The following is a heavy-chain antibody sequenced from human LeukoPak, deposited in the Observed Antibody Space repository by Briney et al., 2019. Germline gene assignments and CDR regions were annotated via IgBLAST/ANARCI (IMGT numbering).Heavy chain of an antibody. Sequence: SETLSLTCTVSAGSISSYYWSWIRQPAGKGLEWIGRIYTSGNTNYNPSLKSRVTMSVDTSKNQFSLKVSSVTAADTAVYYCARCQYYYGSGSYFSKSYYFDYRGQGTLVTVSS. V-gene: IGHV4-4*07. CDR1: AGSISSYY. D-gene: IGHD3-10*01. J-gene: IGHJ4*02. CDR3: ARCQYYYGSGSYFSKSYYFDY. CDR2: IYTSGNT.